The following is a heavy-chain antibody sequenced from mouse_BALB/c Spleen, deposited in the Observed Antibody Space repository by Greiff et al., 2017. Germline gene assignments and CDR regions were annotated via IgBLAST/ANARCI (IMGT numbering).Heavy chain of an antibody. CDR2: ISSGGGST. Sequence: EVQRVESGGGLVKPGGSLKLSCAASGFAFSSYDMSWVRQTPEKRLEWVAYISSGGGSTYYPDTVKGRFTISRDNAKNTLYLQMSSLKSEDTAMYYCARGGDGITGRPYAMDYWGQGTSVTVSS. CDR1: GFAFSSYD. CDR3: ARGGDGITGRPYAMDY. J-gene: IGHJ4*01. D-gene: IGHD2-4*01. V-gene: IGHV5-12-1*01.